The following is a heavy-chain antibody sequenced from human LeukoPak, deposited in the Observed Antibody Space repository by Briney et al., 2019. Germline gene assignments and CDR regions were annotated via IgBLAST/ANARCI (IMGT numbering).Heavy chain of an antibody. CDR1: GYRFASYW. CDR3: ARRGSGYDSPFDS. J-gene: IGHJ4*02. D-gene: IGHD5-12*01. Sequence: KPGESLKISCEGSGYRFASYWIAWVRQMPGKGLEWLGSIHPDDSDTRYSPSFRGQVTISVDKSINTAYLQWRNLMASDTAIFYCARRGSGYDSPFDSWGPGTLVTVSS. CDR2: IHPDDSDT. V-gene: IGHV5-51*01.